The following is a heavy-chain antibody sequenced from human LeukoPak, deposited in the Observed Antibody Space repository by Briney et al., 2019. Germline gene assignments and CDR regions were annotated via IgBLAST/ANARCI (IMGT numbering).Heavy chain of an antibody. D-gene: IGHD3-10*01. CDR1: GYSFTSYW. CDR3: ARQEGYGSGSYTYYFDY. V-gene: IGHV5-51*01. CDR2: IYPGDSDT. J-gene: IGHJ4*02. Sequence: GASLKISCKGSGYSFTSYWIGWVRQMPGKGLEWMGIIYPGDSDTRNSPSFQGQVTISADKSISTAYLQWSSLKASDTAMYYCARQEGYGSGSYTYYFDYWGQGTLVTVSS.